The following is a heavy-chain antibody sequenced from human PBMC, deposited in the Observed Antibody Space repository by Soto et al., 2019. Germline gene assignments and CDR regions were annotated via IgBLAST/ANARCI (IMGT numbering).Heavy chain of an antibody. Sequence: PSETLSLTCTVSGCSISSYYWSWIRQPPGKGLEWIGYIYYSGSTYYNPSLKSRVTISVDTSKNQFSLKLSSVTAADTAVYYCARDGGGLPKGVVPAASTDYYYGMDVWGQGTTVTVSS. CDR2: IYYSGST. J-gene: IGHJ6*02. V-gene: IGHV4-59*06. CDR1: GCSISSYY. D-gene: IGHD2-2*01. CDR3: ARDGGGLPKGVVPAASTDYYYGMDV.